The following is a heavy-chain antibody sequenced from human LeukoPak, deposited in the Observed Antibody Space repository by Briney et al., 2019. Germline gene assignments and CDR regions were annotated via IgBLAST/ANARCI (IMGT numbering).Heavy chain of an antibody. CDR2: ISSSSSYI. CDR3: ARFGSSWYSDYYYYMDV. J-gene: IGHJ6*03. D-gene: IGHD6-13*01. Sequence: GGSLRLSCAASGFTFSSYSMNWVRQAPGKGLEWVSSISSSSSYIYYADSVKGRFTISRDNSKNTLYLQMNSLRAEDTAVYYCARFGSSWYSDYYYYMDVWGKGTTVTVSS. V-gene: IGHV3-21*01. CDR1: GFTFSSYS.